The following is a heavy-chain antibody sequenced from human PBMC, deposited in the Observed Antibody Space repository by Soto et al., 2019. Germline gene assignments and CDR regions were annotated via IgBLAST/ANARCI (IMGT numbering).Heavy chain of an antibody. CDR3: ARAWLRSYVIDY. D-gene: IGHD5-12*01. V-gene: IGHV4-31*01. CDR1: GGSISSGGYY. CDR2: IYYSGST. J-gene: IGHJ4*02. Sequence: QVQLQESGPGLVKPSQTLSLTCTVSGGSISSGGYYWSWIRQHPGKGLEWIGYIYYSGSTYYNPSLTSQITISVDTSKNQSSLKLNSVTAADTAVYYCARAWLRSYVIDYWGQGTQVTVAS.